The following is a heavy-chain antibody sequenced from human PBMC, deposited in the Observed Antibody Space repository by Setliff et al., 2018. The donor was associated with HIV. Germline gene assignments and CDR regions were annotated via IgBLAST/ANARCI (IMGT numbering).Heavy chain of an antibody. CDR2: ISSSGSTI. CDR1: GFTFSSYE. D-gene: IGHD3-3*01. V-gene: IGHV3-48*03. Sequence: PGGSLRLSCAASGFTFSSYEMDWVRQAPGKGLEWVSYISSSGSTIYYADSVKGRFTISRDNAKNSLYLQMNSLRAEDTAVYYCARVPSYYNFWSGYYTGDRLDYWGQGTLVTVSS. CDR3: ARVPSYYNFWSGYYTGDRLDY. J-gene: IGHJ4*02.